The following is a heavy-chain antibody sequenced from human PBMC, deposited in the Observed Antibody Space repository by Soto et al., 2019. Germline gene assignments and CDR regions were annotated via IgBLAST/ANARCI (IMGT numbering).Heavy chain of an antibody. Sequence: GASVKVSCKASGYTFTSYAMHWVRQAPGQRLEWMGWINAGNGNTKYSQKFQGRVTITRDTSASTAYMELSSLRSEDTAVYYCARGIAAADSAFDYWGQGTLVTVSS. CDR2: INAGNGNT. V-gene: IGHV1-3*01. CDR1: GYTFTSYA. CDR3: ARGIAAADSAFDY. D-gene: IGHD6-13*01. J-gene: IGHJ4*02.